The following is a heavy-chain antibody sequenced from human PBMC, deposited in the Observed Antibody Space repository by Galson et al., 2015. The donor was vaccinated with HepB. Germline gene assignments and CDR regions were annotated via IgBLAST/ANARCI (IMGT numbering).Heavy chain of an antibody. V-gene: IGHV3-33*01. Sequence: SLRLSCAASGFTFSSYGMHWVRQAPGKGLEWVAVIWYDGSNKYYADSVKGRFTISRDNSKNTLYLQMNSLRAEDTAVYYCARDRGYCSSTSCSYYFDYWGQGTLVTVSS. J-gene: IGHJ4*02. D-gene: IGHD2-2*03. CDR2: IWYDGSNK. CDR1: GFTFSSYG. CDR3: ARDRGYCSSTSCSYYFDY.